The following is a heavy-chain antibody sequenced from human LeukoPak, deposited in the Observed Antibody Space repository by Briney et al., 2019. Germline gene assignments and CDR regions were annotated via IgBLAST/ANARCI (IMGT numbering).Heavy chain of an antibody. J-gene: IGHJ4*02. Sequence: PSETLSLTCTVSGGSISSYYWSWVRQPPGKGLEWIGYIHYSGSTYYNPSLKSRVTISVDTSKNQFSLKLSSVTAADTAVYYCARDLMADYSLDYWGQGTLVTVSS. V-gene: IGHV4-59*12. D-gene: IGHD4-11*01. CDR2: IHYSGST. CDR3: ARDLMADYSLDY. CDR1: GGSISSYY.